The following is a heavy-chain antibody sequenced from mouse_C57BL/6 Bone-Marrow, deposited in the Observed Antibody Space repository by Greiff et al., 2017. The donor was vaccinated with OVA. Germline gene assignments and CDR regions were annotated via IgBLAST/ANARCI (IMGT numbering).Heavy chain of an antibody. V-gene: IGHV1-18*01. D-gene: IGHD1-1*01. Sequence: EVKLVESGPELVKPGASVKIPCKASGYTFTDYNMDWVKQSHGKSLEWIGDINPNNGGTIYNQKFKGKATLTVDKSSSTAYMELRSLTSEDTAVYYCARWGGSSYDYAMDYWGQGTSVTVSS. J-gene: IGHJ4*01. CDR1: GYTFTDYN. CDR2: INPNNGGT. CDR3: ARWGGSSYDYAMDY.